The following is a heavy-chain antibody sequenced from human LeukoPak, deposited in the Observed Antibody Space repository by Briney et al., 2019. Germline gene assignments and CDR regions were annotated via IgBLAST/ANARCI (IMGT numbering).Heavy chain of an antibody. Sequence: GESLKISCKGSGYSFTSYWIGWVRQMPGKGLEWMGLIYPGGSDTRDSPSFQGQVTISVDKSISTAYLQWSSLKASDTAMYYCARRSGTSSLFDYWGQGTLVTVSS. CDR3: ARRSGTSSLFDY. CDR1: GYSFTSYW. J-gene: IGHJ4*02. V-gene: IGHV5-51*01. D-gene: IGHD2-8*01. CDR2: IYPGGSDT.